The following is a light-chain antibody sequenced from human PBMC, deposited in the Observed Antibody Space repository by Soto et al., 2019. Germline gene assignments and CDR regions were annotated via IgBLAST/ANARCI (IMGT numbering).Light chain of an antibody. CDR2: DAF. CDR1: QSVSSN. Sequence: EIVMTQSPATLSVSPGERATLSCRASQSVSSNLAWYQQKPGQAPRLLIYDAFNRATGIPVRFSGSGSGTEFTLTVSSLQSEDFAVYYCQQYNSYSGYTFGQGTKLEIK. V-gene: IGKV3-15*01. J-gene: IGKJ2*01. CDR3: QQYNSYSGYT.